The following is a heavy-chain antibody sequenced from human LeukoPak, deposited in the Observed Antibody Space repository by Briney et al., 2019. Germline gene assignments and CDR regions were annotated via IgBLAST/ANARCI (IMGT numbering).Heavy chain of an antibody. CDR2: IYYSGRT. J-gene: IGHJ5*02. CDR1: GGSISSSSYY. Sequence: SETLSLTCTVSGGSISSSSYYWGWIRQPPGKGLEWLGSIYYSGRTYYHPSLKSRVTISVDTSKNQFSLKLSSVTAADTAVYYCARNAARRNILTGYYPSNWFDPWGQGTLVIVSS. CDR3: ARNAARRNILTGYYPSNWFDP. D-gene: IGHD3-9*01. V-gene: IGHV4-39*01.